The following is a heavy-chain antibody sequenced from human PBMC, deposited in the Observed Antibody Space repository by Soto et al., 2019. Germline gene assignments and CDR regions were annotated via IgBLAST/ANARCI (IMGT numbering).Heavy chain of an antibody. V-gene: IGHV6-1*01. J-gene: IGHJ5*02. D-gene: IGHD6-6*01. CDR1: GDSVSSNSAA. Sequence: SETLSLTCAISGDSVSSNSAAWNWIRQSPSRGLEWLGRTYYRSKWYNDYAVSVKSRITISPDTSKNQFSLQLNSVTPEDTAVYCCARGPLYSSFGYWFDPWGQGTLVTVSS. CDR2: TYYRSKWYN. CDR3: ARGPLYSSFGYWFDP.